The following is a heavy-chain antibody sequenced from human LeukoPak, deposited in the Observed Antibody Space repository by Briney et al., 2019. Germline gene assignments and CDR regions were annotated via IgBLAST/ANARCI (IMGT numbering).Heavy chain of an antibody. V-gene: IGHV1-24*01. D-gene: IGHD2/OR15-2a*01. CDR3: ATGHCNTSSCYYYYMDV. Sequence: ASVEVSCKVSGYTLRELSMHWVRQVPAKGLQWMGVFDPEDGDSIIAQKFQGRLTMTEDTSTDTAYMELSRLTSEDTAMYYCATGHCNTSSCYYYYMDVWGKGTTVTVSS. CDR1: GYTLRELS. J-gene: IGHJ6*03. CDR2: FDPEDGDS.